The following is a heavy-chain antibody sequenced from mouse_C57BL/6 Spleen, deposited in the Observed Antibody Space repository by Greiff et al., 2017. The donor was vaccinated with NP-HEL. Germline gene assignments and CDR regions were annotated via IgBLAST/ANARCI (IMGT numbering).Heavy chain of an antibody. CDR1: GYTFTDYN. D-gene: IGHD2-3*01. CDR3: AREEVDGYYETPFAY. J-gene: IGHJ3*01. V-gene: IGHV1-22*01. CDR2: INPNNGGT. Sequence: EVQLQQSGPELVKPGASVKMSCKASGYTFTDYNMHWVKQSHGKSLEWIGYINPNNGGTSYNQKFKGKATLTVNKSSSTAYMELRSLTSEDSAVYYCAREEVDGYYETPFAYWGQGTLVTVSA.